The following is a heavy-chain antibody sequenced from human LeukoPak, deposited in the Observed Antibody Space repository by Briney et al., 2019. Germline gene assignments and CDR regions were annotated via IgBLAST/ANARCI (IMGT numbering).Heavy chain of an antibody. Sequence: SETLSLTCTVSGGSIRGFYWTWIRQPPGEALEWIGYIHYTGTTTKYNPSLKSRLIISLNTPRNQFSLQLTSVTAADTAIYYCTRLSDHAWSDFWGQGSMGTVSS. J-gene: IGHJ4*02. D-gene: IGHD3-16*01. CDR1: GGSIRGFY. V-gene: IGHV4-59*08. CDR3: TRLSDHAWSDF. CDR2: IHYTGTTT.